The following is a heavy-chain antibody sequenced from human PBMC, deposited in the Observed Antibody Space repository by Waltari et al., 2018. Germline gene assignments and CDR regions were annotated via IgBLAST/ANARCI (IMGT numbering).Heavy chain of an antibody. J-gene: IGHJ4*02. V-gene: IGHV3-7*01. D-gene: IGHD7-27*01. CDR2: IKQDGSEK. CDR1: EFTFRSYR. Sequence: EVQLVESGRGLVKPGRSLRICCAASEFTFRSYRMSWVRQAPGKGLEWVANIKQDGSEKYYVDSVKGRFTISRDNAKNSLYLQMNSLRAEDTAVYYCARGFNWGFHAFDYWGQGTLVTVSS. CDR3: ARGFNWGFHAFDY.